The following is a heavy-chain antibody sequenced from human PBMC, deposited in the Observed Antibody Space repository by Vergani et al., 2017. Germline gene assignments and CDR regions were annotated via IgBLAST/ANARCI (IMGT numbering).Heavy chain of an antibody. CDR1: GFTFSSYE. CDR2: ISSSGSTI. J-gene: IGHJ6*02. D-gene: IGHD6-13*01. Sequence: EVQLVESGGGLVQPGGSLRLSCAASGFTFSSYEMNWVRQAPGTGLEWVSYISSSGSTIYYADSVKGRFTISRDNAKNSLYLQMNSLSAEDTAVYYCARAAAATDEGRYYDDYGMDVWGQGTTVTVSS. V-gene: IGHV3-48*03. CDR3: ARAAAATDEGRYYDDYGMDV.